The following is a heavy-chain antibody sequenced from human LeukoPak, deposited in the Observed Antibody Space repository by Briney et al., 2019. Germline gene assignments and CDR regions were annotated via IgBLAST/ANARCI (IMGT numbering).Heavy chain of an antibody. CDR2: INPDSGDT. J-gene: IGHJ4*02. CDR1: GYTFTDYY. Sequence: ASVKVSCKASGYTFTDYYVDWVRQAPGQGLEWMGWINPDSGDTHYAQKFQVRVTMTRDTSISTAYMELSSLTSDDTAVHYCARVSQRGFGEYDYWGQGTLVTVSS. D-gene: IGHD3-10*01. CDR3: ARVSQRGFGEYDY. V-gene: IGHV1-2*02.